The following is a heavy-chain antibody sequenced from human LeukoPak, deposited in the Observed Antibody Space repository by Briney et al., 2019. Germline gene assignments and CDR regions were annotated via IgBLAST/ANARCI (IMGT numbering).Heavy chain of an antibody. V-gene: IGHV4-59*01. D-gene: IGHD5-24*01. CDR1: GGSISSYY. CDR3: ARGHTILDGYSYETRTFDY. J-gene: IGHJ4*02. Sequence: PSGTLSLTCTVSGGSISSYYWSWIRQSPGKGLEWIGGIYYGGRNNYNLSLQSRVTISVDTSKNQFSLKRSSVTAADTAVYYCARGHTILDGYSYETRTFDYWGQGNLVTVSS. CDR2: IYYGGRN.